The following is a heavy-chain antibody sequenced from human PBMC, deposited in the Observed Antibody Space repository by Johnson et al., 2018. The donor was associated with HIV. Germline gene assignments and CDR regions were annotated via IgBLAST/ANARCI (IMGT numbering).Heavy chain of an antibody. V-gene: IGHV3-30*18. CDR1: GFTFSSYA. CDR2: ISYAGGDK. CDR3: AKERRAPRAFDI. Sequence: QVQLVESGGGVVQPGRSLRLSCAASGFTFSSYAMHWVRQAPGKGLEWVAVISYAGGDKYYADSVKGRFTISSDNSKSTLYLQMNSLRPEDTAVYYCAKERRAPRAFDIWGQGTMVTVSS. J-gene: IGHJ3*02.